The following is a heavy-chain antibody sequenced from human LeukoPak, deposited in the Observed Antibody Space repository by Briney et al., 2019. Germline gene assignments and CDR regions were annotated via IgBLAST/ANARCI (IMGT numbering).Heavy chain of an antibody. CDR2: ISYDGSNK. D-gene: IGHD4-23*01. J-gene: IGHJ4*02. CDR3: AKAPPYGGSYFDY. CDR1: GFTFSSYA. V-gene: IGHV3-30*04. Sequence: PGGSLRLSCAASGFTFSSYAMHWVRQAPGKGLEWVAVISYDGSNKYYADSVKGRFTISRDNSKNTLYLQMNSLRAEDTAVYYCAKAPPYGGSYFDYWGQGTLVTVSS.